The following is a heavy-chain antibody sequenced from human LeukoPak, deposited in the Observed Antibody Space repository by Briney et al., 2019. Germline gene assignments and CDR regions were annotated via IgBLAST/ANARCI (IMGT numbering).Heavy chain of an antibody. CDR2: IKSKTDGGTT. D-gene: IGHD2-15*01. Sequence: PGGSLRLSCAASGFTFGVAWMSWVRQAPGKGLEWVGHIKSKTDGGTTDYAAPVKGRFTISRDDSQNTLYLQMNSLETEDTGVYYCTTDRCSSGNCYYYYYYYMDVWGKGTTVTVSS. V-gene: IGHV3-15*01. CDR1: GFTFGVAW. J-gene: IGHJ6*03. CDR3: TTDRCSSGNCYYYYYYYMDV.